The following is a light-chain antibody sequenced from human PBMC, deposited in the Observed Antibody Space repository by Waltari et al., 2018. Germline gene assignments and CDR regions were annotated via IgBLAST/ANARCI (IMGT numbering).Light chain of an antibody. Sequence: EIVMTQSKATLSVSPGERATLSCRASQSVSSNLAWYQQKPGQAPRLLIYRASTRATDIPARFSGSGSGTEFTLTISSLHSEDFPVYYCQQYNNWPLTFGGGTKVEIK. CDR3: QQYNNWPLT. CDR2: RAS. CDR1: QSVSSN. J-gene: IGKJ4*01. V-gene: IGKV3-15*01.